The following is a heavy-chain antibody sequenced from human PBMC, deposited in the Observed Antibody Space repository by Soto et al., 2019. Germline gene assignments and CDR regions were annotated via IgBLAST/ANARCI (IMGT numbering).Heavy chain of an antibody. V-gene: IGHV1-3*01. CDR2: INAGNGNT. CDR1: GYTFTNCY. J-gene: IGHJ3*02. Sequence: ASVKVSCKASGYTFTNCYMHWVRQAPGQGPEWMGWINAGNGNTKYSQKFQGRVTITRDTSASTAYMELSSLRSEDTAVYYCARVKTPVAYYDILTGYAFDIWGQGTVVTVSS. D-gene: IGHD3-9*01. CDR3: ARVKTPVAYYDILTGYAFDI.